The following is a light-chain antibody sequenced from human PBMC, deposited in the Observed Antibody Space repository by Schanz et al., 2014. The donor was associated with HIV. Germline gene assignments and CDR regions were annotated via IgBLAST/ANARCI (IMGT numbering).Light chain of an antibody. V-gene: IGLV1-44*01. Sequence: QSVLTQPPSASGTPGQRVTISCSGSNSNIGSNTVNWYQQLPGAAPRLLIYSNNERPSGVPDRFSGSKSGTSASLAISGLQSEDEADYYCAVWDDSLNGHWVFGGGTKLTVL. CDR3: AVWDDSLNGHWV. CDR2: SNN. CDR1: NSNIGSNT. J-gene: IGLJ3*02.